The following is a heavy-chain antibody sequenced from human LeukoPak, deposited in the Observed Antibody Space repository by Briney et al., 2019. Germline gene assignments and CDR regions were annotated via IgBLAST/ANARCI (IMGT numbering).Heavy chain of an antibody. CDR2: INPNSGGT. CDR1: GYTFTDFY. D-gene: IGHD3-9*01. J-gene: IGHJ6*02. Sequence: ASVKVSCKASGYTFTDFYIHWVRQAPGQGLEWMGWINPNSGGTNYAQKFQGRVTMTRDTSTSTAYMELRSLRSDDTAVYYCAREDGILTGYLRRYYYYGMDVWGQGTTVTVSS. V-gene: IGHV1-2*02. CDR3: AREDGILTGYLRRYYYYGMDV.